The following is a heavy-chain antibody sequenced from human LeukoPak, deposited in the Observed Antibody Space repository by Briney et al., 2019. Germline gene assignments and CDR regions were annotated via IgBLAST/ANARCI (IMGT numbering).Heavy chain of an antibody. J-gene: IGHJ6*03. D-gene: IGHD6-13*01. CDR3: ARGVGEIAAAMSYYYYMDV. Sequence: SVKVSCKASGGTFSSYAISWVRQAPGQGLEWMGRTIPIFGTANYAQKFQGRVTITTDESTSTAYMELSGLRSEDTAVYYCARGVGEIAAAMSYYYYMDVWGKGTTVTVSS. V-gene: IGHV1-69*05. CDR2: TIPIFGTA. CDR1: GGTFSSYA.